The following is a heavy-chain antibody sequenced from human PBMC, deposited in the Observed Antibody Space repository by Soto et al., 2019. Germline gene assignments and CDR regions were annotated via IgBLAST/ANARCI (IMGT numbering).Heavy chain of an antibody. CDR1: GGTFSSYA. J-gene: IGHJ4*02. CDR2: IILIFGTA. CDR3: ARATYDSSGQYNFDY. Sequence: GASVKVSCKASGGTFSSYAISWVRQAPGQGLDWMGGIILIFGTANYAQKFQGRVTITADESTSTAYMELSSLRSEDTAVYYCARATYDSSGQYNFDYWGQGTLVTVSS. D-gene: IGHD3-22*01. V-gene: IGHV1-69*13.